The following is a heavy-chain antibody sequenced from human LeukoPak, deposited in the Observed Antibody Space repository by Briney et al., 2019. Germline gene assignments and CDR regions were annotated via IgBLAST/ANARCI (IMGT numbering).Heavy chain of an antibody. CDR1: GFTFSSYG. V-gene: IGHV3-33*01. J-gene: IGHJ4*02. Sequence: PGGSLRLSCAASGFTFSSYGMHWVRQAPGKGLEWVAVIWYDGSNKYYADSVKGRFTISRDNSKNTLYLQMNSLRAEDTAVYYCARDRDPYYDILTGYYDWGQGTLVTVSS. D-gene: IGHD3-9*01. CDR3: ARDRDPYYDILTGYYD. CDR2: IWYDGSNK.